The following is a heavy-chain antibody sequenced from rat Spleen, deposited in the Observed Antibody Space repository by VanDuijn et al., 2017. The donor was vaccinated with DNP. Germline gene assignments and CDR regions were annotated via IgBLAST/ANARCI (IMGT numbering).Heavy chain of an antibody. D-gene: IGHD1-10*01. CDR1: GFTFSSFP. V-gene: IGHV5-20*01. Sequence: EVRLVESGGTLVQPGRSLKLSCVASGFTFSSFPMAWVRQAPTKGLEWVATIIYDGSTTYYRDSVKGRFTISRDNAKSTLFLQMDSLRSEDTATYYCTTDNNYFDYWGQGVMVTVSS. CDR3: TTDNNYFDY. CDR2: IIYDGSTT. J-gene: IGHJ2*01.